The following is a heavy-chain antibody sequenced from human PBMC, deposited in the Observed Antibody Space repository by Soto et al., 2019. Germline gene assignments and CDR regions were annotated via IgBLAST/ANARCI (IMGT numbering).Heavy chain of an antibody. CDR3: GRHYRGATTGIDY. CDR2: TYPFDSDT. CDR1: GYTFTYYW. Sequence: GESLKISCEGSGYTFTYYWIGWVRQMPGKGLERMGVTYPFDSDTRYSPSFQGRVTISAVQSTNTAYLELSRLQASDTAIYYCGRHYRGATTGIDYWGQGTRVTVSS. J-gene: IGHJ4*01. D-gene: IGHD1-26*01. V-gene: IGHV5-51*01.